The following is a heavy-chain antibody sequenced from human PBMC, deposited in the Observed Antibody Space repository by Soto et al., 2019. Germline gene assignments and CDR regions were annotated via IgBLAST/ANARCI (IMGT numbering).Heavy chain of an antibody. CDR1: GFTFSTYG. CDR2: ISYDGSNK. V-gene: IGHV3-30*18. CDR3: AKDRGPLHCSSVSCYGEGLDY. D-gene: IGHD2-2*01. Sequence: QVQLVESGGALVQPGRSLRLSCAASGFTFSTYGIHWVRQAPGKGLEWVALISYDGSNKYYADSVKGRFTISRVNSKNTLNLQMNSLRAEDTAVYYCAKDRGPLHCSSVSCYGEGLDYWGQGTLVTVSS. J-gene: IGHJ4*02.